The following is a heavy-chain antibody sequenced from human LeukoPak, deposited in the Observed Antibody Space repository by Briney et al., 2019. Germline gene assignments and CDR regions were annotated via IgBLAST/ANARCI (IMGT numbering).Heavy chain of an antibody. D-gene: IGHD1-26*01. J-gene: IGHJ4*02. CDR3: ARGRPYSGGYHLDY. V-gene: IGHV4-39*01. CDR1: GDSTSSDRYY. Sequence: SETLSLTCTASGDSTSSDRYYGGWVRQPPGKGLEWIGNIYYSGSTYYNPSLKSRVTMSADTSKNQFFLKLNSVTAADTAVYYCARGRPYSGGYHLDYWGQGTLVTVSA. CDR2: IYYSGST.